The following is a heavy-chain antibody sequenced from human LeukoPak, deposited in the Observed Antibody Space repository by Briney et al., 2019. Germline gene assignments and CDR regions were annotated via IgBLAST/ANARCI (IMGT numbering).Heavy chain of an antibody. J-gene: IGHJ4*02. CDR2: INSDESST. D-gene: IGHD2-15*01. Sequence: GGSLRLSCAAYGFTFSNYWMHWVRQAPGKGLVWVSRINSDESSTSYADSVKGRFTISRDNAKNTLYLQMNSLRAEDTAVYYCASRYCSGGSCYCDSWGQGTLVTVSS. CDR1: GFTFSNYW. V-gene: IGHV3-74*01. CDR3: ASRYCSGGSCYCDS.